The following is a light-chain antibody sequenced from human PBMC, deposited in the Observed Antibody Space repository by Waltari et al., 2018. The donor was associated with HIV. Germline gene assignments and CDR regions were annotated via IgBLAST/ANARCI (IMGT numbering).Light chain of an antibody. V-gene: IGKV1-27*01. CDR2: GAS. CDR1: QGIGSY. Sequence: DIQMTQSPSSLSASVGDRVTITCRASQGIGSYLAWYRHKPGKAPDLLIYGASNLQSGVSSLFSGSGSETNFTLTITNLQPEDVATYYCQKYNNVPQTFGQGTTVEI. J-gene: IGKJ1*01. CDR3: QKYNNVPQT.